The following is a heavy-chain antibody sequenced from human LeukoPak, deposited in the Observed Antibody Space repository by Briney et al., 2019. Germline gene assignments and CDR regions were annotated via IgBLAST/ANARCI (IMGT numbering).Heavy chain of an antibody. CDR1: GGSFSGYY. J-gene: IGHJ5*02. Sequence: PSETLSLTCAVYGGSFSGYYWSWIRQPPGKGLEWIGEINHSGSINYNPSLKSRVTISVDTSKNQFSLKLSSVTAADTAVYYCARGYDFWSGYGQLGFDPWGQGTLVTVSS. D-gene: IGHD3-3*01. V-gene: IGHV4-34*01. CDR2: INHSGSI. CDR3: ARGYDFWSGYGQLGFDP.